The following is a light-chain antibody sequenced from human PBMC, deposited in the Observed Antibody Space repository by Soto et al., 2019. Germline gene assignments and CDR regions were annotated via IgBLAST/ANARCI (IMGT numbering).Light chain of an antibody. V-gene: IGKV3-20*01. Sequence: EIVLTQSPGTLSLSPGERATLSCRASQSVSRSYLAWYQQKPGQAPRHLIYGASSRATGTPDRFSGSGPGTDFTLTISRLEPEDFAVYYCQQYGSSPPYTFGQGTKLEIK. CDR3: QQYGSSPPYT. CDR2: GAS. J-gene: IGKJ2*01. CDR1: QSVSRSY.